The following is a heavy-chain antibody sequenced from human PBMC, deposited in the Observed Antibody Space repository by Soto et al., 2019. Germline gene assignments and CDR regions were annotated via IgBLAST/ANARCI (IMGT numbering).Heavy chain of an antibody. V-gene: IGHV4-38-2*02. D-gene: IGHD5-12*01. Sequence: WETLSLTCAVSGFSISSGYYWGWIRQPPGKGLQWIGSMYLRGDTYYNPSLKSRVTISLDTSKNQFSLKLSSVTAADTALYYCARDWYRDGYHGGYFDYWGQGPLVTVSS. CDR3: ARDWYRDGYHGGYFDY. CDR1: GFSISSGYY. J-gene: IGHJ4*02. CDR2: MYLRGDT.